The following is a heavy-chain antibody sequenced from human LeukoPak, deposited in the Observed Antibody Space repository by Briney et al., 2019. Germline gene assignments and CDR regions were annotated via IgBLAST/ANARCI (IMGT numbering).Heavy chain of an antibody. Sequence: QPGGSLRLSCAASGLTFSSYWMSWVRQAPGKGLEWVANIKQDGSEKYYVDSVKGRFTISRDNAKNSLYLQMNSLRAEDTAVYYCARVRSYYDFWSGYHAPVPHFDYWGQGTLVTVSS. CDR2: IKQDGSEK. J-gene: IGHJ4*02. CDR3: ARVRSYYDFWSGYHAPVPHFDY. V-gene: IGHV3-7*01. CDR1: GLTFSSYW. D-gene: IGHD3-3*01.